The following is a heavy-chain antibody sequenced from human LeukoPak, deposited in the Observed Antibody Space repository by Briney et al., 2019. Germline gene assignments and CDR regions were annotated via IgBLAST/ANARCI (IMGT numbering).Heavy chain of an antibody. D-gene: IGHD2-8*01. J-gene: IGHJ3*02. CDR1: GFSVSSDY. CDR3: ARHGVMGDSFDI. Sequence: GGSLRLSCAASGFSVSSDYMSWVRQAPGKGLEWVSVVYSGGTTYYADSVKGRFTISRDNSKNTLHLQMNNLRAQDTAVYYCARHGVMGDSFDIWGQGTMVTVSS. V-gene: IGHV3-53*01. CDR2: VYSGGTT.